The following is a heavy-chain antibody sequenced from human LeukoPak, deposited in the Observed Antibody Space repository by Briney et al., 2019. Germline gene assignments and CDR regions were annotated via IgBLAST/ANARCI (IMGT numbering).Heavy chain of an antibody. CDR3: ARNPFHYYYYYGMDV. J-gene: IGHJ6*02. V-gene: IGHV3-64*01. CDR2: ISSNGGST. Sequence: PGGSPRPSCAASGFTFSSYAMHWVRQAPGKGLEYVSAISSNGGSTYYANSVKGRFTISRDNSKNTLYLQMGSLRAEDMAVYYCARNPFHYYYYYGMDVWGQGTTVTVSS. CDR1: GFTFSSYA.